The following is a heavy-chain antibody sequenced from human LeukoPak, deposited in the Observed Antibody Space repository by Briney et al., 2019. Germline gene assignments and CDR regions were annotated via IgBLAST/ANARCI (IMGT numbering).Heavy chain of an antibody. D-gene: IGHD3-22*01. J-gene: IGHJ4*02. CDR2: IYSGGST. V-gene: IGHV3-53*05. CDR1: GFTVSSNY. Sequence: PGGSLRLSCAASGFTVSSNYMSWVRQAPGKGLEWVSVIYSGGSTYYADSVKGRFTISRDNSKNTLYLQMNSPRAEDTAVYYCARDLSHDSSGYSDYWGQGTLVTVSS. CDR3: ARDLSHDSSGYSDY.